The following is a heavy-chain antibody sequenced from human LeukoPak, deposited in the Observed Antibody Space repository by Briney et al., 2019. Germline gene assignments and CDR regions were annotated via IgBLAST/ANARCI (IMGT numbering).Heavy chain of an antibody. Sequence: GGSLRLSCAASGFTFSSYAMSWVRQAPGKGLEWVSSISGSGNRTYYADSVKGRFTISRDNSRNTLFLQMNSLRAEDTAVYYCAKNLYCGGGSCYPSALGMDVWGQGTTVTVSS. J-gene: IGHJ6*02. CDR3: AKNLYCGGGSCYPSALGMDV. V-gene: IGHV3-23*01. CDR2: ISGSGNRT. CDR1: GFTFSSYA. D-gene: IGHD2-15*01.